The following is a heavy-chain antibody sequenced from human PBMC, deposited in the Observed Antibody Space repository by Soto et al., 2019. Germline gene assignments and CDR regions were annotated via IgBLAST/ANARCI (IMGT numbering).Heavy chain of an antibody. J-gene: IGHJ6*03. Sequence: GGSLRLSCAASGFTSSSYDMHWVRQATGKGLEWVSAIGTAGDTYYPGSVKGRFTISRENAKNSLYLQMNSLRAGDTAVYYCARGQTRNYYGSGSYPSDYYYMDVWGKGTTVTVSS. CDR3: ARGQTRNYYGSGSYPSDYYYMDV. CDR1: GFTSSSYD. V-gene: IGHV3-13*01. D-gene: IGHD3-10*01. CDR2: IGTAGDT.